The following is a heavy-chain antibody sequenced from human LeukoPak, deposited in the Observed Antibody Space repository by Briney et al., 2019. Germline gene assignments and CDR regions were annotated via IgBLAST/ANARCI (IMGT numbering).Heavy chain of an antibody. CDR2: ISYIGST. J-gene: IGHJ4*02. CDR1: GGSISSDS. Sequence: VKPSETLSLTCTVSGGSISSDSWSWIRQPPGKGLEWIGYISYIGSTNYNPSLKSRVTISIDTSKNQFSLKLSSVTAADTAVYYCAREGVAVAGNDYWGQGTLVTVSS. D-gene: IGHD6-19*01. V-gene: IGHV4-59*12. CDR3: AREGVAVAGNDY.